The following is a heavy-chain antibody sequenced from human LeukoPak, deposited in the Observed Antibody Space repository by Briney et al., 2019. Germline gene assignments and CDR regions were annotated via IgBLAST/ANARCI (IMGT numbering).Heavy chain of an antibody. Sequence: SETLSLTCTVSGGSISSYYWSWIRQPPGKGLEWIGYIYYSGSTNYNPSLKSRVTISVDTSKNQLSLKLSSVTAADTAVYYCARRVATRRGFDYWGQGTLVTVSS. CDR1: GGSISSYY. J-gene: IGHJ4*02. V-gene: IGHV4-59*01. CDR2: IYYSGST. D-gene: IGHD5-12*01. CDR3: ARRVATRRGFDY.